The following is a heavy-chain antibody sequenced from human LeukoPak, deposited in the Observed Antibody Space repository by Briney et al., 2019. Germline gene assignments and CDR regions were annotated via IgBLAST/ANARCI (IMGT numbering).Heavy chain of an antibody. D-gene: IGHD6-19*01. CDR3: ARDQQWLSNRYYCYGMDV. Sequence: ASVKVSCKASGYTFTGYYIHWVRQAPGQGLEWMGRIIPILGIANYAQKFQGRVTITADKSTSTAYMELSSPRSEDTAVYYCARDQQWLSNRYYCYGMDVWGQGTTVTVSS. CDR2: IIPILGIA. CDR1: GYTFTGYY. J-gene: IGHJ6*02. V-gene: IGHV1-69*04.